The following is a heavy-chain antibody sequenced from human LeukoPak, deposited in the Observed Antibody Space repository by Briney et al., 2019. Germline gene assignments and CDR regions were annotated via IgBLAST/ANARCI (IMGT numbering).Heavy chain of an antibody. CDR2: IWYDGSNK. Sequence: GGSLRLSCAASGFTFSSYGMRWVRQAPGKGLEWVAVIWYDGSNKYYADSVKGRFTISRDNSKNTLYLQMNSLRAEDTAVYYCARDLGAGSGWPPLDYWGQGTLVTVSS. CDR1: GFTFSSYG. CDR3: ARDLGAGSGWPPLDY. V-gene: IGHV3-33*01. D-gene: IGHD6-19*01. J-gene: IGHJ4*02.